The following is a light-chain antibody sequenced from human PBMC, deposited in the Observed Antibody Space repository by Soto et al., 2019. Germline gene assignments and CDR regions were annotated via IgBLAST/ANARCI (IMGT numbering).Light chain of an antibody. CDR3: QQYYSTLWT. Sequence: DIQMTQSPSSLSASVGDRVTITCQASQAINNYLAWYQQKPGQPPKLLIYWASTRESGVPDRFSGSGSGTDFTLTISSMQAEDVAVYYCQQYYSTLWTFGQGTKVDIK. CDR2: WAS. CDR1: QAINNY. V-gene: IGKV4-1*01. J-gene: IGKJ1*01.